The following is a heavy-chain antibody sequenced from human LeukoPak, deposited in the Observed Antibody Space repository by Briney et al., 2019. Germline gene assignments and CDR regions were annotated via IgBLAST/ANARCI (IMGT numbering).Heavy chain of an antibody. CDR1: GYTFTSYY. J-gene: IGHJ3*02. CDR3: ARDRALRYFDWLPDAFDI. CDR2: INPSGGST. D-gene: IGHD3-9*01. Sequence: ASVKVSCKASGYTFTSYYMHWVRQAPGQGLEWMGIINPSGGSTSYAQKFQGRVTMTRDTSTSTVYMELSSLRSEDTAVYYCARDRALRYFDWLPDAFDIWGQGTMVTVSS. V-gene: IGHV1-46*01.